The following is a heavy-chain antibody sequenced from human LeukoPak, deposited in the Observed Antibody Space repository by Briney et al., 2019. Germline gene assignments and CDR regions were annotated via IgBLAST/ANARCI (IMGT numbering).Heavy chain of an antibody. D-gene: IGHD2-2*02. J-gene: IGHJ3*02. V-gene: IGHV3-21*01. CDR3: ARSSPHCSSTSCYNDAFDI. CDR1: GFTFSGYI. Sequence: GGSLRLSCAASGFTFSGYIMNWVRQAPGKGLEWVSSISSSSSYIYYADSVKGRFTTSRDNAKNSLYLQMNSLRAEDTAVYYCARSSPHCSSTSCYNDAFDIWGQGTMVTVSS. CDR2: ISSSSSYI.